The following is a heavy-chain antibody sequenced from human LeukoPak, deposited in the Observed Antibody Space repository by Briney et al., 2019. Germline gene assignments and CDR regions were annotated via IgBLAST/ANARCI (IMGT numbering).Heavy chain of an antibody. J-gene: IGHJ3*02. V-gene: IGHV3-23*01. D-gene: IGHD5-24*01. CDR2: ISNSAGNT. CDR1: GFTFSSYA. Sequence: GGSLRLSCAASGFTFSSYAMSWVRQAPGKGLEWVSVISNSAGNTYYADSVKGRFTISRDNSKNTLYLQMNSLRAEDTAAYYCARASGGDGYKDAFDIWGQGTMVTVSS. CDR3: ARASGGDGYKDAFDI.